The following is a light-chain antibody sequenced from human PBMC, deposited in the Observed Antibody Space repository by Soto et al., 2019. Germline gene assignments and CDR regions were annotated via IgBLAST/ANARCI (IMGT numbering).Light chain of an antibody. Sequence: QSVLTQPPSASGTPVQRVTISCSGSSSNIGSNYVYWYQQLPGTAPKLLIYRNNQRPSGVPDRFSGSKSGTSASLAISGLRSEDEADYYCAAWDDSLSGYVFGTGT. J-gene: IGLJ1*01. V-gene: IGLV1-47*01. CDR1: SSNIGSNY. CDR2: RNN. CDR3: AAWDDSLSGYV.